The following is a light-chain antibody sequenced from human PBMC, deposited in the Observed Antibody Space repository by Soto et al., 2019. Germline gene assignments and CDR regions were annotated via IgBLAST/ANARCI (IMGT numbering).Light chain of an antibody. CDR2: GAS. Sequence: DIQMTQSPSSLSASVGDRVTITCRASQSISTYLNWYQQKPGKAPKLLIYGASKLQSGIPSNFRCSGSGTEFTLIISSLQTEDFANYYCQQSYSSPRTFGQGTKLEI. V-gene: IGKV1-39*01. CDR3: QQSYSSPRT. J-gene: IGKJ2*02. CDR1: QSISTY.